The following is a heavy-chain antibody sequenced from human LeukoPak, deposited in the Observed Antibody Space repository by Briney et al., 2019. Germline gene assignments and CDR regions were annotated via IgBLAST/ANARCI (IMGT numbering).Heavy chain of an antibody. CDR3: ARGTFSPQGSYYGH. V-gene: IGHV3-53*01. CDR1: GVSVRDNY. J-gene: IGHJ4*02. Sequence: PGGSLRLSCAVSGVSVRDNYLNWVRQTPGGGLECVSVLYSGGAAYYADSVKGRFTISRDTSKNTLSLQMNSLRVEDTALHYCARGTFSPQGSYYGHWGQGTRVTVSS. CDR2: LYSGGAA. D-gene: IGHD3-10*01.